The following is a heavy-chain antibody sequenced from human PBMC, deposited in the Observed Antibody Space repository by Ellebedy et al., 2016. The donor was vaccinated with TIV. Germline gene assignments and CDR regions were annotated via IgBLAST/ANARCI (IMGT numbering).Heavy chain of an antibody. J-gene: IGHJ4*02. CDR3: ASLRD. CDR1: GVSITRYY. CDR2: IFHTGII. Sequence: SETLSLTXSVSGVSITRYYWSWIRQSPARGLEWIGYIFHTGIIKYNPSLKNRVTIPIDASKNHFSLNLTSTTAADTAVYYCASLRDWGQGTLVTVSS. V-gene: IGHV4-59*01.